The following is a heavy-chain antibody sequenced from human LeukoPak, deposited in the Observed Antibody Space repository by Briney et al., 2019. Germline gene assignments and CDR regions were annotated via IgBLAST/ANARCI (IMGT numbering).Heavy chain of an antibody. CDR3: TGGVPATISGWYFDL. J-gene: IGHJ2*01. CDR2: ISSRGTT. V-gene: IGHV3-48*01. CDR1: GFSFSNRG. D-gene: IGHD3-16*01. Sequence: PGGSLRLSCAASGFSFSNRGMNWVRQAPGKGLEWISYISSRGTTYYADSVKGRFTISRDNARNSLYLQGDSLTAADTAVYYCTGGVPATISGWYFDLWGRGTLVTVSS.